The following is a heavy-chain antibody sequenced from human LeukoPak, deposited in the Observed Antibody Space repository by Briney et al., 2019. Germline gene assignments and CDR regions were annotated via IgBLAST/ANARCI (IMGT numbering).Heavy chain of an antibody. CDR1: GFTVSSNY. Sequence: QAGGSLRLSCAASGFTVSSNYMSWVRQAPGKGLEWVSVIYSGGSTYYADSVKGRFTISRDNSKNTLYLQMNSLRAEDTAVYYCARDRDYGSRYYGMDVWGQGTTVTVSS. J-gene: IGHJ6*02. D-gene: IGHD4-17*01. V-gene: IGHV3-66*01. CDR2: IYSGGST. CDR3: ARDRDYGSRYYGMDV.